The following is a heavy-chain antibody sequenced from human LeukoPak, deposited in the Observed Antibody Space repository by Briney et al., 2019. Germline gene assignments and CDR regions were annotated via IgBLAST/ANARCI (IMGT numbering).Heavy chain of an antibody. J-gene: IGHJ4*02. CDR3: ARTHYSSGWSDY. D-gene: IGHD6-19*01. Sequence: PGGSLRLSCAASGFTFSSYGMHWVRQAPGKGLEWVAVIWYDGSNKYYADSVKGRLTISRDNSKNTLYLQMNSLRAEDTAVYYCARTHYSSGWSDYWGQGTLVTVSS. V-gene: IGHV3-33*01. CDR1: GFTFSSYG. CDR2: IWYDGSNK.